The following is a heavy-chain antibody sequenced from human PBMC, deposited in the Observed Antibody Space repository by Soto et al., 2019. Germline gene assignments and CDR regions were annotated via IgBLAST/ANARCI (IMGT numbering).Heavy chain of an antibody. V-gene: IGHV1-18*01. CDR1: GYTFTSYG. CDR3: AIDRGCSSWYYALNAY. J-gene: IGHJ4*02. D-gene: IGHD6-13*01. Sequence: QVRLVQSGAEVKKPGASVKVSCKASGYTFTSYGISWVRQAPGQGLEWMGWISAYNGNTNYAQKLQGRGTMTTDTSTRKAYLELSGLRSDDTAVYYCAIDRGCSSWYYALNAYWGQGTLVTVYS. CDR2: ISAYNGNT.